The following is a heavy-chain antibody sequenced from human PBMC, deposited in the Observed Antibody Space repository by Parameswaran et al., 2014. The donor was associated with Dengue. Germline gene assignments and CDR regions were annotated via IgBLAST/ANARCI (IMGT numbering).Heavy chain of an antibody. J-gene: IGHJ6*02. Sequence: WVRQAPGQGLEWMGWINTNTGNPTYAQGFTGRFVFSLDTSVSTAYLQISSLKAEDTAVYYCARDLKGVQQWLVKMYYYYGTDVWGQGTTVTVSS. D-gene: IGHD6-19*01. CDR2: INTNTGNP. V-gene: IGHV7-4-1*02. CDR3: ARDLKGVQQWLVKMYYYYGTDV.